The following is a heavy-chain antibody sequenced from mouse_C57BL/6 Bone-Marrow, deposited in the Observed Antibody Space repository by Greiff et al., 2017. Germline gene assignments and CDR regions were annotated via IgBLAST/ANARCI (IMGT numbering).Heavy chain of an antibody. CDR2: SRNKANDYTT. Sequence: EVKVVESGGGLVQSGRSLRLSCATSGFTFSDFYMEWVRQAPGKGLEWIAASRNKANDYTTEYSASVKGRFIVSRDTSQSILYLQMNALRAEDTAIYYCARDGDDYDFDYWGQGTTLTVSS. V-gene: IGHV7-1*01. CDR3: ARDGDDYDFDY. D-gene: IGHD2-4*01. J-gene: IGHJ2*01. CDR1: GFTFSDFY.